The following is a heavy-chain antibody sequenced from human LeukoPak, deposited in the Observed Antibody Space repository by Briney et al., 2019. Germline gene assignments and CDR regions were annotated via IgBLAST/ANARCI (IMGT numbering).Heavy chain of an antibody. V-gene: IGHV3-21*01. J-gene: IGHJ4*02. D-gene: IGHD4-17*01. CDR2: ISSRSSYI. CDR3: ARDRADPDYGDYVFAY. Sequence: GGSLRLSCAASGFTFSSYRMNWVRQAPGKGLEWVSSISSRSSYIYYADPLKGRSTISRDNAKNSLYLNIHSLRAEDTAVYYCARDRADPDYGDYVFAYWGQGTLVTVSS. CDR1: GFTFSSYR.